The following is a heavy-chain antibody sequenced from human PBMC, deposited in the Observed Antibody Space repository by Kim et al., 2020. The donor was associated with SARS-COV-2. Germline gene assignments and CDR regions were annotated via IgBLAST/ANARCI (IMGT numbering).Heavy chain of an antibody. V-gene: IGHV3-30*01. D-gene: IGHD1-26*01. CDR3: ARGSSGSYYGMDV. Sequence: SADSVKGRFTISRDNSKTTLYLQRNSLRAEDTAVYYCARGSSGSYYGMDVWGQGTTVTVSS. J-gene: IGHJ6*02.